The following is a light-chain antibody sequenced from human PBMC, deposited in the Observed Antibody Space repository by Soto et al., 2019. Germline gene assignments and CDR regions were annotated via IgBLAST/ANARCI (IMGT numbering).Light chain of an antibody. V-gene: IGLV4-69*01. Sequence: QPVLTQSPSASASLGASVKLTCTLSSGHSSYAIAWHQRKPEKGPRYLMKLNSDGSHSKGDGIPDRFSGSSSGAERYLTISSLQSEDEADYYCQTWGTGPWVFGGGTKLTVL. CDR2: LNSDGSH. CDR1: SGHSSYA. J-gene: IGLJ3*02. CDR3: QTWGTGPWV.